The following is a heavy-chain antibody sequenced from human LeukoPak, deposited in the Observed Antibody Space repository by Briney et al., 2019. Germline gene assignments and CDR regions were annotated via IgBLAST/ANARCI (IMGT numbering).Heavy chain of an antibody. D-gene: IGHD3-9*01. Sequence: SETLSLTSTVSGGSISSYYRSWIRQPAGKGLEWIGRIYTSGSTNYNTSLKSRVTMSVDTSKNQFSLKLSSVTAADTAVYYCARDWGYDILTGYPSPPFDYWGQGTLVTVSS. J-gene: IGHJ4*02. CDR1: GGSISSYY. V-gene: IGHV4-4*07. CDR3: ARDWGYDILTGYPSPPFDY. CDR2: IYTSGST.